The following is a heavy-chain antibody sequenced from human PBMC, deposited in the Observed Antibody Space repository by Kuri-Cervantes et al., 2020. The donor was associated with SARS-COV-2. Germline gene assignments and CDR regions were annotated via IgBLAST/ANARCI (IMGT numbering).Heavy chain of an antibody. CDR1: GGSISSGDYY. Sequence: SETLSLTCTVSGGSISSGDYYWSWIRQPAGKGPEWIGRIYTSGSTNYNPSLKSRVTMSVDTSKNQFSLKLSSVTAADTAVYYCARETQQFDYWGQGTLVTVSS. CDR2: IYTSGST. D-gene: IGHD1/OR15-1a*01. V-gene: IGHV4-61*02. CDR3: ARETQQFDY. J-gene: IGHJ4*02.